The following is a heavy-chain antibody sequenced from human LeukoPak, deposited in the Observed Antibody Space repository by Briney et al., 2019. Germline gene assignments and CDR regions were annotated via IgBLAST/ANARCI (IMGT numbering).Heavy chain of an antibody. CDR2: ISGSGGST. V-gene: IGHV3-23*01. CDR1: GFTFSSYA. CDR3: ARWGGSGTFWDGFDI. D-gene: IGHD3-10*01. Sequence: GGSLRLSCAASGFTFSSYAMSWVRQAPGKGLEWVSAISGSGGSTYYADSVKGRFTISRDNSKNTLYLQMNSLRAEDTAVYYCARWGGSGTFWDGFDIWGQGTMVTVSS. J-gene: IGHJ3*02.